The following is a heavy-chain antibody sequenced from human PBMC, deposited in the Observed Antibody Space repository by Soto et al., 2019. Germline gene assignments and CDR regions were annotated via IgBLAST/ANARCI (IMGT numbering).Heavy chain of an antibody. Sequence: ASVKVSCKASGGTFSSYTISWVRQAPGQGLEWMGRIIPILGIANYAQKFQGRVTITADKSTSTAYMELSSLRSEDTAVYYCARDEGGRYDFWSGLPVYYYMDVWGKGTTVTVSS. CDR3: ARDEGGRYDFWSGLPVYYYMDV. CDR2: IIPILGIA. CDR1: GGTFSSYT. V-gene: IGHV1-69*04. J-gene: IGHJ6*03. D-gene: IGHD3-3*01.